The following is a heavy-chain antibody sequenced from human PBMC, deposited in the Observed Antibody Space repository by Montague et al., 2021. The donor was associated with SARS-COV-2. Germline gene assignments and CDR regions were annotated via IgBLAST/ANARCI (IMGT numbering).Heavy chain of an antibody. V-gene: IGHV4-59*01. Sequence: SXTLSLTCTVSGGSITSYYWTWIRQPPGKGLEWVGRIYYSGSTNYNPSLKSRVTISVDTSKNQFSLKLSSVTAADTAVYYCARTGLGAYDILTGYTVNAFDMWGQGTMVTVSS. CDR3: ARTGLGAYDILTGYTVNAFDM. D-gene: IGHD3-9*01. CDR2: IYYSGST. CDR1: GGSITSYY. J-gene: IGHJ3*02.